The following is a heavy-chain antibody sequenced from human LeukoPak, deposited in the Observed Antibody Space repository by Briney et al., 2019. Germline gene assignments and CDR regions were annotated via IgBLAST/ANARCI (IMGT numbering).Heavy chain of an antibody. Sequence: WIRQPPGKGLEWIGYIYYSGSTYYNPSLKSRVTISVDTSKSQFSLKLSSVTAADTAVYYCARVGDSSGYFAYYFDYWGQGTLVTVSS. J-gene: IGHJ4*02. D-gene: IGHD3-22*01. V-gene: IGHV4-30-4*08. CDR3: ARVGDSSGYFAYYFDY. CDR2: IYYSGST.